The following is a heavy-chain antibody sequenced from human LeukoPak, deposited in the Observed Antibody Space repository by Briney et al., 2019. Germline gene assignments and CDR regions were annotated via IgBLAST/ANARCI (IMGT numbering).Heavy chain of an antibody. J-gene: IGHJ4*02. CDR2: TKQGGSEN. CDR3: VRGPHYGAYTDYFDY. V-gene: IGHV3-7*01. D-gene: IGHD4-17*01. CDR1: GFTFSRHW. Sequence: PGGSLRLSCAASGFTFSRHWMSWVRQAPGKGLEWVATTKQGGSENYYVDSVKGRFAISRDDANSSLYLQMNGLRVEDTALYYCVRGPHYGAYTDYFDYWGQGTLVTVSS.